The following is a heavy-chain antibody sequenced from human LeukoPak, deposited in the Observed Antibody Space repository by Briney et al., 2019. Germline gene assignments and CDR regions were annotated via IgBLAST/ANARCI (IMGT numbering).Heavy chain of an antibody. J-gene: IGHJ4*02. CDR2: ISSSGRTI. CDR1: GFTFSDYY. V-gene: IGHV3-11*01. Sequence: GGSLRLSCAASGFTFSDYYMSWIRQAPGKGLEWVSYISSSGRTIYYADSVKGRFTISRDNAKNSLFLQMNSPRAEDTAVYYCASRDSSSWYGVDYWGQGTLVTVSS. CDR3: ASRDSSSWYGVDY. D-gene: IGHD6-13*01.